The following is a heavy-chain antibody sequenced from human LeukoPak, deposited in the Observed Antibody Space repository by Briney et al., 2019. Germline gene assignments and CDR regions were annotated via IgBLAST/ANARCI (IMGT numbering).Heavy chain of an antibody. CDR1: GGSISSRSYY. D-gene: IGHD5-18*01. J-gene: IGHJ4*02. CDR2: IYYSGST. CDR3: ARVASGYNYGPPDY. Sequence: SETLSLTCTVSGGSISSRSYYWGWIRQPPGKGLEWIGSIYYSGSTYYNPSLKSRVTISVDTSKNQFSLNLSSVTAADTAVYYCARVASGYNYGPPDYWGQGTLVTVSS. V-gene: IGHV4-39*07.